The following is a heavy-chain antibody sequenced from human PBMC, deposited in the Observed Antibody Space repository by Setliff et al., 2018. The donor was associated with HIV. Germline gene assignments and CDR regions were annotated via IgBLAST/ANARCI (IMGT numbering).Heavy chain of an antibody. CDR2: IGRT. J-gene: IGHJ1*01. Sequence: SETLSLTCTVSGDSASNSRYYWAWIRQPPGKGLEYIGRTYYKLSLESRVTISIDTSKNQLSLNVNSVTAADTATYYCATPGYDDDVFGYFRFWGRGTLVTVSS. D-gene: IGHD5-12*01. V-gene: IGHV4-39*01. CDR1: GDSASNSRYY. CDR3: ATPGYDDDVFGYFRF.